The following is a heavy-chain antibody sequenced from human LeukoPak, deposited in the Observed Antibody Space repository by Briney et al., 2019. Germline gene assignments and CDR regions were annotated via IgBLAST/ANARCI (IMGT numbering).Heavy chain of an antibody. Sequence: GGSLRLSCEASGFPFGSYGIHWVRQVPGKGLEWVAVISHEGSKTYYADSVKGRFTISRDNSKNTLYLQMNSLRAEDTAVYYCARGETADDHWGQGTLVTVSS. D-gene: IGHD5-18*01. V-gene: IGHV3-30*03. CDR1: GFPFGSYG. J-gene: IGHJ5*02. CDR3: ARGETADDH. CDR2: ISHEGSKT.